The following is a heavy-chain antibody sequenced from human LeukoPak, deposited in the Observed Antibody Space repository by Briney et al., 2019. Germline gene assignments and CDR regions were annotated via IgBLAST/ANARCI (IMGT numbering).Heavy chain of an antibody. V-gene: IGHV1-8*01. Sequence: ASVKVSCKGSGYPFNNYDINWVRQATGQGLEWMGWMNPQSGKTGYAQNFQGRVTMTRDTSISTAYMELSSLRSEDTAVYYCARLSSHYGDYKVDPWGQGTLVTVSS. D-gene: IGHD4-17*01. CDR3: ARLSSHYGDYKVDP. CDR1: GYPFNNYD. CDR2: MNPQSGKT. J-gene: IGHJ5*02.